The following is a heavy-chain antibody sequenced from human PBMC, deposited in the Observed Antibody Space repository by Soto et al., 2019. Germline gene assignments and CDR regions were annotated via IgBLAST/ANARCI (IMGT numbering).Heavy chain of an antibody. CDR3: ARDTTVTTSFDY. Sequence: ASVKVSCKASGYTFTSYGISWVRQAPGQGLEWMGWISAYNGNTNYAQRLQGRVTMTTDTSTSTAYMELRSLRSDDTAVYYCARDTTVTTSFDYWGQGTLVTVSS. J-gene: IGHJ4*02. D-gene: IGHD4-17*01. CDR1: GYTFTSYG. CDR2: ISAYNGNT. V-gene: IGHV1-18*01.